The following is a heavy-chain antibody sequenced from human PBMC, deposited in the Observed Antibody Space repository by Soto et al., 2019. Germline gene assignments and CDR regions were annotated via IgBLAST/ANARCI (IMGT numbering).Heavy chain of an antibody. Sequence: SHPLXLTCAISGYSVSIDNASFDWIRQSPSRCLEWVGRTYYRSKWFNDYALSVKGRITINPDTSKNQFSLQLNSVTPEDTDVYYCAQWGMDVWGQGPPVNVYS. V-gene: IGHV6-1*01. CDR1: GYSVSIDNAS. CDR2: TYYRSKWFN. J-gene: IGHJ6*01. CDR3: AQWGMDV. D-gene: IGHD2-8*01.